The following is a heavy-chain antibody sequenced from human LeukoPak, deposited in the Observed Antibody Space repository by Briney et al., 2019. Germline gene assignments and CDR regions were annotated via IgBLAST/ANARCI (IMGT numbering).Heavy chain of an antibody. V-gene: IGHV3-48*02. J-gene: IGHJ4*02. CDR2: LSSSSGAI. CDR3: AREYSSSPRHFDY. D-gene: IGHD6-6*01. Sequence: PGGSLRLSCAASGFTFSNYNMNWVRQAPGKGLEWVSYLSSSSGAIYYADSVKGRFTISRDNAKNSLYLQMNSLRDEDTAVYYCAREYSSSPRHFDYWGQGTLVTVSS. CDR1: GFTFSNYN.